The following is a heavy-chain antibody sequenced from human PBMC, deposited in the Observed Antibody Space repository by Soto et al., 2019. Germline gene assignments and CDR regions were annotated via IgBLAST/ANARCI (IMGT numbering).Heavy chain of an antibody. CDR1: DGSISSSSYY. CDR2: IYYSGST. J-gene: IGHJ3*02. CDR3: ARGEYSSTRDAFDI. D-gene: IGHD6-6*01. Sequence: QLQLQESGPGLVKPSETQSLTCTDSDGSISSSSYYWGWIRQPRGKGLEWIGSIYYSGSTYYNPSLKSRVTISVDTSKNQFSLKLSSVTAADTAVYYCARGEYSSTRDAFDIWGQGTMVTVSS. V-gene: IGHV4-39*01.